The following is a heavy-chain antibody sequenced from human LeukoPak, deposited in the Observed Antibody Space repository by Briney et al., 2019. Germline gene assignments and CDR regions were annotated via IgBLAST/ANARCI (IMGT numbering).Heavy chain of an antibody. J-gene: IGHJ4*02. V-gene: IGHV3-7*01. Sequence: GGSLRLSCATYGVIFSHYWMSWVRPAPGKGLEWVANLKQDGREKYYVDSLKGRFTVSTHNAKNSSYLQMNSLGAEDTAVYYCASIIMKVVVGGPALDYWGQGTLVTVSS. D-gene: IGHD3-22*01. CDR3: ASIIMKVVVGGPALDY. CDR2: LKQDGREK. CDR1: GVIFSHYW.